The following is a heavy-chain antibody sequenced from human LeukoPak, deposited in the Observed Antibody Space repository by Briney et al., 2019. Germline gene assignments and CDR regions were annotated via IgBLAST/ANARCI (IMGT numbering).Heavy chain of an antibody. D-gene: IGHD3-22*01. CDR1: GGSISSSS. V-gene: IGHV4-4*07. J-gene: IGHJ5*02. Sequence: TETLSLTCTVAGGSISSSSWSWIRQPAGKGLEWIGRIYTTGNTNYNPSLKSRVTMSIDTSKTQFSLQLSAVIAADTAVYYCARGEYYYDSNSAYRYFDPWGQGTLVTVSS. CDR2: IYTTGNT. CDR3: ARGEYYYDSNSAYRYFDP.